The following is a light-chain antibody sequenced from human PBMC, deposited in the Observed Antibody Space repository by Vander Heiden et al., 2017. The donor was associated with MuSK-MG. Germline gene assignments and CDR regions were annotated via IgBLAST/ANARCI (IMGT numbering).Light chain of an antibody. CDR2: TAS. CDR1: QGISSF. J-gene: IGKJ3*01. CDR3: QQVNSSRYT. Sequence: IQLTQSPSSLSASVGDRVTITCRASQGISSFLAWYQQKPGKAPKLLIYTASTLQRGVPSRFSGSGSGTDFTLTISSLQPEDIATYYCQQVNSSRYTFGHGTKVDIK. V-gene: IGKV1-9*01.